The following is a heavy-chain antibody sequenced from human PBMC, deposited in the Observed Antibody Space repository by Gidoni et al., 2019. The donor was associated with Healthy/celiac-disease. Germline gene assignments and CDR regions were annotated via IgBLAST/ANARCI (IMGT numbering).Heavy chain of an antibody. CDR2: ISGSGGST. V-gene: IGHV3-23*01. CDR3: AKVGFGSSGWYLGTQRPYYFDY. D-gene: IGHD6-19*01. Sequence: EVQLLESGGGLVQPGGSLRLSCAASGFTFSSYAMSWVRQAPGKGLEWVSSISGSGGSTYYADSVKGRFTISRDNSKNTLYLQMNSLRAEDTAVYYCAKVGFGSSGWYLGTQRPYYFDYWGQGTLVTVSS. CDR1: GFTFSSYA. J-gene: IGHJ4*02.